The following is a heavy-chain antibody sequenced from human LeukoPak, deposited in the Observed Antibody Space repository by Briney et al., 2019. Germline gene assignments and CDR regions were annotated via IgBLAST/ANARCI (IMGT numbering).Heavy chain of an antibody. V-gene: IGHV1-2*02. CDR3: ARAREQQLVTGYYYYMDV. CDR2: INPNSGGT. D-gene: IGHD6-13*01. J-gene: IGHJ6*03. Sequence: GASVKVSCKASGYTFTDFYIHWVRQAPGQGLEWMGWINPNSGGTKYAQKFQGRVTMTRDTSISTAYMELSRLRSDDTAVYYCARAREQQLVTGYYYYMDVWGKGTTVTVSS. CDR1: GYTFTDFY.